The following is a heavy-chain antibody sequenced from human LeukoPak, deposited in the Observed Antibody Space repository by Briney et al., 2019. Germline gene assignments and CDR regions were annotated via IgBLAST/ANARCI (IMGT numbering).Heavy chain of an antibody. Sequence: GGSLRLSCAASGFTSSSYWMSWVRQAPGKGLEWVANIKQDGSEKYYVDSVKGRFTISRDNAKNSLYLQMNSLRAEDTAVYYCARETNYDILTGYYRNLYYFDYWGQGTLVTVSS. CDR1: GFTSSSYW. CDR2: IKQDGSEK. CDR3: ARETNYDILTGYYRNLYYFDY. J-gene: IGHJ4*02. D-gene: IGHD3-9*01. V-gene: IGHV3-7*01.